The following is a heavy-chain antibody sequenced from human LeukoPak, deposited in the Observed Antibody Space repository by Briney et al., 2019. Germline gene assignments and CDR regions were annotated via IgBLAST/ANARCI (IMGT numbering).Heavy chain of an antibody. CDR1: GGSISSYY. V-gene: IGHV4-4*07. CDR3: AREDYYDSSGYYYELNWFDP. D-gene: IGHD3-22*01. CDR2: IYTSGST. Sequence: PSETLSLTCLVSGGSISSYYWSWIRQPAGKGLEWIGRIYTSGSTNYNPSLKSRVTISVDTSKNQFSLKLSSVTAADTAVYYCAREDYYDSSGYYYELNWFDPWGQGTLVTVSS. J-gene: IGHJ5*02.